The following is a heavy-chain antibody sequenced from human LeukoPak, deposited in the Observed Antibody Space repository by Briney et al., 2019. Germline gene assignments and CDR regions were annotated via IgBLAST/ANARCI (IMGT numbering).Heavy chain of an antibody. D-gene: IGHD2-15*01. CDR2: ITSSGSHI. Sequence: PGGSLRLSCAASGFTFSTHSMNWVRQAPGKGLEWVSSITSSGSHIYYADSMKGRFTISRDNARNSLFLQMNSLRAEDTAVYYCARDSELLRMDVWGQGTTVTVSS. CDR1: GFTFSTHS. CDR3: ARDSELLRMDV. V-gene: IGHV3-21*01. J-gene: IGHJ6*02.